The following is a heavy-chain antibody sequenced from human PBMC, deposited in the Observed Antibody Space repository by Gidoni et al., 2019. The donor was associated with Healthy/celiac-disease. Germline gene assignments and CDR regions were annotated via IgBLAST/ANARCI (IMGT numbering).Heavy chain of an antibody. J-gene: IGHJ4*02. CDR1: GGSFSGYY. CDR3: ARGKRASGSSWYEKGRGFDY. D-gene: IGHD6-13*01. V-gene: IGHV4-34*01. Sequence: QVQLQQWGAGLLKPSETLSLTCAVYGGSFSGYYWSWIRQPPGKGLEWIGEINHSGSTNYNPSLKSRVTISVDTSKNQFSLKLSSVTAADTAVYYCARGKRASGSSWYEKGRGFDYWGQGTLVTVSS. CDR2: INHSGST.